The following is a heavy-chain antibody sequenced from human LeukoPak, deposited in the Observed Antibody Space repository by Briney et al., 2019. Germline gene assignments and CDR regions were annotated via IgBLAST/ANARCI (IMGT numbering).Heavy chain of an antibody. CDR1: GGSFSGYY. Sequence: SETLSLTCAVYGGSFSGYYWSWIRQPPGKGLGWIGEINHSGSTNYNPSLKSRVTISVDTSKNQFSLKLSSVTAADTAVYYCARTKFWSGYYSALSAFDIWGQGTMVTVSS. CDR3: ARTKFWSGYYSALSAFDI. V-gene: IGHV4-34*01. CDR2: INHSGST. J-gene: IGHJ3*02. D-gene: IGHD3-3*01.